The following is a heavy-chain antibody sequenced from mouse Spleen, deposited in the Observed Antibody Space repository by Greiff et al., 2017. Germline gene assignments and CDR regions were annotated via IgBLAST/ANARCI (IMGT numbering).Heavy chain of an antibody. D-gene: IGHD3-3*01. CDR2: IDPSDSET. CDR1: GYTFTSYW. V-gene: IGHV1-69*02. CDR3: ARTGTYFDV. Sequence: QVQLQQPGAELVKPGAPVKLSCKASGYTFTSYWMNWVKQRPGRGLEWIGRIDPSDSETHYNQKFKDKATLTVDKSSSTAYIQLSSLTSEDSAVYYCARTGTYFDVWGAGTTVTVSS. J-gene: IGHJ1*01.